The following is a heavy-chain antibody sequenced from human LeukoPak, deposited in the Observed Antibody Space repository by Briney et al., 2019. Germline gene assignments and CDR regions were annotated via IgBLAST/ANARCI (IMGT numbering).Heavy chain of an antibody. J-gene: IGHJ5*02. CDR3: ARQVYCSSTSCSELVWFDP. D-gene: IGHD2-2*01. V-gene: IGHV4-30-2*01. CDR2: IYHSGST. Sequence: PSETLSLTCAVSGGSISSGGYSWSWIRQPPGKGLEWIGYIYHSGSTYYNPSLKSRVTISVDRSKNQFSLKLSSVTAADTAVYYCARQVYCSSTSCSELVWFDPWGQGTLVTVSS. CDR1: GGSISSGGYS.